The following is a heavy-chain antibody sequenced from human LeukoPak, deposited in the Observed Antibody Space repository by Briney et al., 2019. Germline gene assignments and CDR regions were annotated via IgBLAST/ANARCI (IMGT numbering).Heavy chain of an antibody. V-gene: IGHV4-59*01. CDR2: IYYSGST. Sequence: PSETLSLTCTVSGGSISSYYWSWIRQPPGKGLEWIGYIYYSGSTNYNPSLKSRVTISVDTSKNQFSPKLSSVTAADTAVYYCARERYSSSSSFDYWGQGTLVTVSS. CDR1: GGSISSYY. CDR3: ARERYSSSSSFDY. J-gene: IGHJ4*02. D-gene: IGHD6-6*01.